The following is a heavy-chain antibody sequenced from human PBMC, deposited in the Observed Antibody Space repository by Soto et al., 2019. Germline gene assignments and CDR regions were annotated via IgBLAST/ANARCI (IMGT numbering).Heavy chain of an antibody. V-gene: IGHV3-64*02. J-gene: IGHJ4*02. Sequence: EVQLVESGEGLVQPGGSLRLSCAASGFTFSSYAMHWVRQAPGTGLEYVSAISSSGGSTYYADSVKGRFTISRDNSKNTLYLQMGSLRAEDMAVYYCARVFYDSSGYYYDYWGQGTLVTVSS. D-gene: IGHD3-22*01. CDR3: ARVFYDSSGYYYDY. CDR1: GFTFSSYA. CDR2: ISSSGGST.